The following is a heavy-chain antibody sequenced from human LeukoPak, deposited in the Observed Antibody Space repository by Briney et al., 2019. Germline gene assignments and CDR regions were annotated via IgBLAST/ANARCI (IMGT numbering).Heavy chain of an antibody. J-gene: IGHJ4*02. D-gene: IGHD3-10*01. Sequence: SETLSLTCTVSGGSISSYYWSWIRQPPGKGLEWIGYIYYSGSTNYNPSLKSRVTISVDTSENQFSLKLSSVTAADTAVYYCARLYGSGSYSSWGQGTLVTVSS. V-gene: IGHV4-59*08. CDR1: GGSISSYY. CDR2: IYYSGST. CDR3: ARLYGSGSYSS.